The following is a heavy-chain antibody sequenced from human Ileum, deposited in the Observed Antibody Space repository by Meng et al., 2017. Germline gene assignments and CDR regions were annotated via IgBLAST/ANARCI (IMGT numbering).Heavy chain of an antibody. CDR3: VTDSSPYYRWNY. CDR1: GFRFISFG. CDR2: ISGNGGTI. J-gene: IGHJ4*02. V-gene: IGHV3-23*04. Sequence: EVEGGESGGGLVQAGGSLRLSCADSGFRFISFGMSWVRQAPGKGLEWVSGISGNGGTIDYADSVKGRFTMSRDKSKNTLYLQMDSLRVEDTAVYYCVTDSSPYYRWNYWGQGTLVTVSS. D-gene: IGHD3-22*01.